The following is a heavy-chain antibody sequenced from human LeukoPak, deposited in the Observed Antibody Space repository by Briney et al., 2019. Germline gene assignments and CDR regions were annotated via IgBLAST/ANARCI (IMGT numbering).Heavy chain of an antibody. D-gene: IGHD6-19*01. CDR1: GYTLTELS. J-gene: IGHJ4*02. CDR3: ATGRQWMVQYYFDY. V-gene: IGHV1-24*01. Sequence: ASVKVSCKVSGYTLTELSMHWVRQAPGKGLEWMGGFDPEDGETIYAQKFQGRVTMTEDTSTDTAYMELSSLRSEATAVYYCATGRQWMVQYYFDYWGQGTLVTVSS. CDR2: FDPEDGET.